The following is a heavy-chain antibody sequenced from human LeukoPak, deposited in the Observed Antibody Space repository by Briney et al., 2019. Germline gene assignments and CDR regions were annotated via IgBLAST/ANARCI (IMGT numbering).Heavy chain of an antibody. Sequence: GGSLRLSCAASGFTFSSFAMTWVRQAPGEGLEWVSTISGSGGRTYYADSVRGRFTISRDNSKNTLYLQMNSLRAEDTAVYYCAKARSSTVTTSFDYWGQGTLVTVSS. J-gene: IGHJ4*02. CDR3: AKARSSTVTTSFDY. CDR1: GFTFSSFA. V-gene: IGHV3-23*01. D-gene: IGHD4-17*01. CDR2: ISGSGGRT.